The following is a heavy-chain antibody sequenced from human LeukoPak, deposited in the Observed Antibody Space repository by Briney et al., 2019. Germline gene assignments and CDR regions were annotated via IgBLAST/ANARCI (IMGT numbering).Heavy chain of an antibody. V-gene: IGHV3-48*03. J-gene: IGHJ6*04. CDR2: ISTSDNAK. CDR1: GFTFSSYE. D-gene: IGHD3-10*02. Sequence: PGGSLRLSCAASGFTFSSYEMNWVRQAPGKGLEWVSYISTSDNAKYYADSVKGRFTISRDNAKNSLYLQMNSLRAEDTAVYYCAELGITMIGGVWGKGTTVTISS. CDR3: AELGITMIGGV.